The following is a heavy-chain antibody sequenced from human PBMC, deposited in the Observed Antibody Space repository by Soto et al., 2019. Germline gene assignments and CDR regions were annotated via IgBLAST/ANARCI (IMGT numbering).Heavy chain of an antibody. J-gene: IGHJ4*02. CDR2: ISGSGGST. V-gene: IGHV3-23*01. CDR3: AKLGKITFGGVIHPAY. Sequence: GGSLRLSCAASGFTFSGYAMSWVRQAPGKGLEWVSAISGSGGSTYYADSVKGRFTISRDNSKNTLYLQMNSLRAEDTAVYYCAKLGKITFGGVIHPAYWGQGKLVNVS. CDR1: GFTFSGYA. D-gene: IGHD3-16*02.